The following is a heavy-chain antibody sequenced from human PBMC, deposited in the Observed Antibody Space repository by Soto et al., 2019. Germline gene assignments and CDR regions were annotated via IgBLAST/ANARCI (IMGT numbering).Heavy chain of an antibody. D-gene: IGHD2-2*01. J-gene: IGHJ5*02. CDR1: GGSFSGYY. CDR2: INHGGST. Sequence: SETLSLTCAVYGGSFSGYYWSWIRQPPGKGLEWIGEINHGGSTNYNPSLKSRVTISVDTSKNQFSLKLRSVNAADADVYYCARGRMTAITGAISWFDPWGQGTLVTVSS. V-gene: IGHV4-34*01. CDR3: ARGRMTAITGAISWFDP.